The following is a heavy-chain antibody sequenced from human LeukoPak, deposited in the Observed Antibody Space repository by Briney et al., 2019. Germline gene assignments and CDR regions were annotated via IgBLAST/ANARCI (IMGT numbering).Heavy chain of an antibody. CDR2: ISWNSGSI. CDR1: GFTFDDYA. CDR3: AKGGPNYYYGMDV. Sequence: GGSLRLSCAASGFTFDDYAMHWVRQAPGKGLEWVSGISWNSGSIGYADSVKGRFTISRDNAKNSLYLQMNSLRAEDTALYYCAKGGPNYYYGMDVWGQGTTVTVSS. J-gene: IGHJ6*02. V-gene: IGHV3-9*01. D-gene: IGHD5-12*01.